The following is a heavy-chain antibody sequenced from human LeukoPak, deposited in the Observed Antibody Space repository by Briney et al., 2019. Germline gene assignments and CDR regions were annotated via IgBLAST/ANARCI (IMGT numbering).Heavy chain of an antibody. J-gene: IGHJ4*02. D-gene: IGHD1-1*01. CDR1: GFTLSNYC. Sequence: GGSLRLSCAGSGFTLSNYCMNWVRQAPGKGLEWVANIKHDGSEKYYVDSVKGRFTISRDNANNSLYLQMNSLRAEDTAVYYCARGERADYWGQGTLVTVSS. CDR3: ARGERADY. V-gene: IGHV3-7*01. CDR2: IKHDGSEK.